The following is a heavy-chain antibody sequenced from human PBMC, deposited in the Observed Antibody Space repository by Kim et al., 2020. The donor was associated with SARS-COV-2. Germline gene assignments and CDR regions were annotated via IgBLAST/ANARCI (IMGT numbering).Heavy chain of an antibody. CDR2: INHSGST. D-gene: IGHD6-13*01. V-gene: IGHV4-34*01. J-gene: IGHJ6*02. Sequence: SETLSLTCAVYGGSFSGYYWSWIRQPPGKGLEWIGEINHSGSTNYNPSLKSRVTISVDTSKNQFSLKLSSVTAADTAVYYCARGTAADPLVGGMDVWGQGTTVTVSS. CDR3: ARGTAADPLVGGMDV. CDR1: GGSFSGYY.